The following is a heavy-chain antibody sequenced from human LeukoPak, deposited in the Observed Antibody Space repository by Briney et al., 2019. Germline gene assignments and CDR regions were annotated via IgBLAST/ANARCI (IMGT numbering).Heavy chain of an antibody. D-gene: IGHD3-10*01. J-gene: IGHJ4*02. Sequence: SETLSLTCTVSGDSISSYYWSWIRQPPGKGLEWIGNIYYSGSTNYNPSLKSRVTISVDTSKNQFSLKLSSVTAADTAVYYCASLLWFGEAYFDYWGQGTLVTVSS. CDR1: GDSISSYY. CDR2: IYYSGST. CDR3: ASLLWFGEAYFDY. V-gene: IGHV4-59*01.